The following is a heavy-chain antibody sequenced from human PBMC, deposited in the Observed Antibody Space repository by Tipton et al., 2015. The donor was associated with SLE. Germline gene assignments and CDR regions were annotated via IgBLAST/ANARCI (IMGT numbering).Heavy chain of an antibody. V-gene: IGHV4-59*01. Sequence: TLSLTCTVSGGSIISYYWSWIRQPPGKGLEWIGYIYYSGSTNYNPSLKSRVTISVDTSKNQFSLKLSSVTAADTAVYYCARAGYCTSASCFGNAFDIWGQGTMVTVSS. J-gene: IGHJ3*02. CDR3: ARAGYCTSASCFGNAFDI. CDR2: IYYSGST. D-gene: IGHD2-2*01. CDR1: GGSIISYY.